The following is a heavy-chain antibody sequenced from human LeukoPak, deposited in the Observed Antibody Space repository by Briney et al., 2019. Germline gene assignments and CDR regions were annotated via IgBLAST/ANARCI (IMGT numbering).Heavy chain of an antibody. V-gene: IGHV4-59*01. CDR3: ARDRFSSSWYHRGLGWFDP. CDR2: IYYSGST. D-gene: IGHD6-13*01. J-gene: IGHJ5*02. CDR1: GGSISSYY. Sequence: SETLSLTCTVSGGSISSYYWSWIRQPPGKGLEWIGYIYYSGSTNYNPSLKSRVTISVDTSKNQFSLTMSSVPAADTAVYYCARDRFSSSWYHRGLGWFDPWGQGTLVTVSS.